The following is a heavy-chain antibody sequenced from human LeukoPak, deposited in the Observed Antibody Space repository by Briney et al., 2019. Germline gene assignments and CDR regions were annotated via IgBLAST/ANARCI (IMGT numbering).Heavy chain of an antibody. J-gene: IGHJ4*02. CDR1: GFTFSSYG. D-gene: IGHD3-16*01. V-gene: IGHV3-33*06. Sequence: GGSLRLSCAASGFTFSSYGMHWVRQAPGKGLEWVAVIWYDGSNKYYADSVKGRFTISRDNSKNTLYLQMNSLRVEDTAVYYCAKDLAGAPNPPFDYWGQGTLVTVSS. CDR3: AKDLAGAPNPPFDY. CDR2: IWYDGSNK.